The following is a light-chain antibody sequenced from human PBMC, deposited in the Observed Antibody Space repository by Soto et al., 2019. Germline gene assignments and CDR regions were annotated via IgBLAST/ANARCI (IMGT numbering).Light chain of an antibody. J-gene: IGKJ1*01. V-gene: IGKV3-20*01. CDR1: QSISSSY. CDR3: QQYGSLSWT. Sequence: EIVMTQSPATLSVSPGESATLSCRASQSISSSYLAWYQQRPGQAPRLLIYGASSRATGIPDRFSGSGSGTDFTLTISRLEPEDFAVYYCQQYGSLSWTFGQGTKVDIK. CDR2: GAS.